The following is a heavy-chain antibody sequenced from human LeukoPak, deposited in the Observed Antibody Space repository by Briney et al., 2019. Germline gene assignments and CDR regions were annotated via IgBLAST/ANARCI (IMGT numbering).Heavy chain of an antibody. V-gene: IGHV4-38-2*02. Sequence: PSETLSLTCTVSGYSISSGYYWGWIRQPPGKGLEWIGSIYHSGSTYYNPSLKSRVTISVDTSKNQFSLKLSSVTAADTAMYYCARDTVGATRGAFDIWDQGTMVTVSS. CDR3: ARDTVGATRGAFDI. CDR2: IYHSGST. J-gene: IGHJ3*02. D-gene: IGHD1-26*01. CDR1: GYSISSGYY.